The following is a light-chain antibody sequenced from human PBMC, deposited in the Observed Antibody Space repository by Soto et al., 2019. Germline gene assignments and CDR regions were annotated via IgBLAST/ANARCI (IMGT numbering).Light chain of an antibody. CDR2: DVS. CDR1: SSDVGGHNY. J-gene: IGLJ2*01. V-gene: IGLV2-14*01. Sequence: QSALTQPASVSGSPGQSITISCTGTSSDVGGHNYVSWYQQHPGKAPKLMIYDVSNRPSGVSNRFSGSKSGNTASLTISGLQAEDEADYYCSSYTSSSIVVFGGGTKLTVL. CDR3: SSYTSSSIVV.